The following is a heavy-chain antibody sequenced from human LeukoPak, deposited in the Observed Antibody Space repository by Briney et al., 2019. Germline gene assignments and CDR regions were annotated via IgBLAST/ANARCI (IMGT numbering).Heavy chain of an antibody. CDR2: ISGSGGST. Sequence: GGSLRLSCAVSGITLSNYGMSWARQAPGKGLEWVAGISGSGGSTNYADSVKGRFSISRDNPKNTLYLQMNSLRAEDTAVYFCAKRGVVIRVVLVGFHKEAYYFDSWGQGALVTVSS. J-gene: IGHJ4*02. D-gene: IGHD3-10*01. V-gene: IGHV3-23*01. CDR1: GITLSNYG. CDR3: AKRGVVIRVVLVGFHKEAYYFDS.